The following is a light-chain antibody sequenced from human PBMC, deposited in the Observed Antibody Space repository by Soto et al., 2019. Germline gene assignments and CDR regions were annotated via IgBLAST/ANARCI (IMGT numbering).Light chain of an antibody. Sequence: QSALTQPPSASGSPGQSVTISCTGTSSDVGGYNYVSWYQQHPGKAPTLMIYEVSKRPSGVPDRFSGSKSGNTASLTVSGLQAEGEADYYCSSYAGSKGVFGGGTKVTVL. V-gene: IGLV2-8*01. CDR2: EVS. CDR1: SSDVGGYNY. J-gene: IGLJ2*01. CDR3: SSYAGSKGV.